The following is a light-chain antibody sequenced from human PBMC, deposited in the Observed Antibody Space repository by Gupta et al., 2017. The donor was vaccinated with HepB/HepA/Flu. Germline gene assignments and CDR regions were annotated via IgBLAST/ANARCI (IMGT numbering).Light chain of an antibody. CDR3: SSLTTSATVV. Sequence: QSALTQPASVSGSPGQSITISCTGTSSDVGVYNYVSWYRQSPGKAPKLMIYDVSNRPSGVSDRFSGSKSGNTASLTISGLQAEDEADYYCSSLTTSATVVFGGGTRLTV. CDR2: DVS. CDR1: SSDVGVYNY. J-gene: IGLJ2*01. V-gene: IGLV2-14*01.